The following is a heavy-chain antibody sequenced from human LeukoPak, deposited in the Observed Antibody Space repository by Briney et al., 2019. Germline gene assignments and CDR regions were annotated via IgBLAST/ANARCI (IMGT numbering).Heavy chain of an antibody. CDR1: GYTFSSYD. CDR2: MNPNSGNT. J-gene: IGHJ6*02. D-gene: IGHD4-11*01. V-gene: IGHV1-8*01. Sequence: ASVKVSYKASGYTFSSYDINWVRQATGQGLEWMGWMNPNSGNTGYAQNFQGRVTMTRNTSINTAYMELSSLRPDDTAVYFCAKASNYYYYYALDVWGQGTTVTVSS. CDR3: AKASNYYYYYALDV.